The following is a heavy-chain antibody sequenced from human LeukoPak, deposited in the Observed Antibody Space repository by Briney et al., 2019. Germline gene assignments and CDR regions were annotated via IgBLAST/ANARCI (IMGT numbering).Heavy chain of an antibody. V-gene: IGHV4-34*01. D-gene: IGHD2-15*01. CDR3: ARGGRRVKLNGFDP. J-gene: IGHJ5*02. Sequence: SETLSLTCAVYGGSFSGYYWSWIRQPPGKGLEWIGEINHSGSTNYNPSLKRRGTISVDTSKNQFSLKLSSVTAADTAVYYCARGGRRVKLNGFDPWGQGTLVTVSS. CDR2: INHSGST. CDR1: GGSFSGYY.